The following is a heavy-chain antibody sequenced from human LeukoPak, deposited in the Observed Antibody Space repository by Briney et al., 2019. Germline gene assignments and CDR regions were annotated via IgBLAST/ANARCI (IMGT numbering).Heavy chain of an antibody. CDR2: ISWNSGSI. V-gene: IGHV3-9*01. CDR1: GLTFDDYA. J-gene: IGHJ3*02. CDR3: AKDRERRRSGWYQGGAFDI. D-gene: IGHD6-19*01. Sequence: PGGSLRLSCAASGLTFDDYAVHWVRQAPGKGLEWVSGISWNSGSIGYADSVKGRFTISRDNAKNSLYLQMNSLRAEDTALYYCAKDRERRRSGWYQGGAFDIWGQGTMVTVSS.